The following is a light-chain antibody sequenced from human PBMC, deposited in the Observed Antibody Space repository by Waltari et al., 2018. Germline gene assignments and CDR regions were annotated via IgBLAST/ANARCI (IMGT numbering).Light chain of an antibody. V-gene: IGLV2-23*02. CDR2: EVK. CDR1: SSDVGSYNL. CDR3: SSYAGSDTLL. Sequence: QSALTQPASVSGSPGQSITISCTGTSSDVGSYNLVSWYQQHPGKAPKLMIFEVKNRPSGVSNRFSGSKSGNTASLTISGLQVEDEADYYCSSYAGSDTLLFGGGTKLTVL. J-gene: IGLJ2*01.